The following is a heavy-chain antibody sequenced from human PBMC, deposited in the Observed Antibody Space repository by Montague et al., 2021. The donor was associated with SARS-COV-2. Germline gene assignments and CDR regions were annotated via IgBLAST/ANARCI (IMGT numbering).Heavy chain of an antibody. D-gene: IGHD4-23*01. Sequence: SETLSLTCSVSSDSISSWCYFWARIRQSPGKGLVWIGNNSYGASSYYNLSLRSRVGMSAETSKCSLSLKFYSAAAADASIYYCARRRDRSTVVSPSVFDLWGQGTLVTVSS. CDR2: NSYGASS. J-gene: IGHJ3*01. CDR1: SDSISSWCYF. CDR3: ARRRDRSTVVSPSVFDL. V-gene: IGHV4-39*01.